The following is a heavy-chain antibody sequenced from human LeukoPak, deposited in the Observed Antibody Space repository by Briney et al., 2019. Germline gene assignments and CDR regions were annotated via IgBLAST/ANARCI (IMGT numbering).Heavy chain of an antibody. CDR1: GGSISSYY. D-gene: IGHD6-19*01. Sequence: SETLSLTCTVSGGSISSYYWSWIRQPPGKGLEWIGYIYYSGSTNYNPSLKCRVTISVDTSKNQFSLKLSSVTAADTAVYYCARDQQWPKAPFDYWGQGTLVTVSS. CDR3: ARDQQWPKAPFDY. CDR2: IYYSGST. V-gene: IGHV4-59*12. J-gene: IGHJ4*02.